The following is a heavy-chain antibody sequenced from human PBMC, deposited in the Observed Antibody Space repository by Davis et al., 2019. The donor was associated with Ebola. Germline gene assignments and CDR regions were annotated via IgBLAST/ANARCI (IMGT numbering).Heavy chain of an antibody. V-gene: IGHV3-30-3*01. D-gene: IGHD3-22*01. CDR3: ARGITMIVVVPLH. CDR1: GFTFSSYA. CDR2: ISYDGGNK. Sequence: PGGSLRLSCAASGFTFSSYAMHWVRQAPGKGLEWVAVISYDGGNKYYADSVKGRFTISRDNSKNTLYLQMNSLRTEDTSVYSCARGITMIVVVPLHWGQGTLVTVSS. J-gene: IGHJ4*02.